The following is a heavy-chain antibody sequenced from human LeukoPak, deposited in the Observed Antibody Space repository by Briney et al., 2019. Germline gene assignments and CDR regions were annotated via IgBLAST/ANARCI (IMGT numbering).Heavy chain of an antibody. CDR1: GFTFSSYA. CDR2: ISGSGGST. D-gene: IGHD4-11*01. J-gene: IGHJ4*02. V-gene: IGHV3-23*01. Sequence: GGSLRLSCVASGFTFSSYAMSWVRQAPGKGLEWASAISGSGGSTYYADSVKGRFTISRDNSKNTLYLQMNSLRAEDTAVYYRAKVYPYSNRDYWGQGTLVTVSS. CDR3: AKVYPYSNRDY.